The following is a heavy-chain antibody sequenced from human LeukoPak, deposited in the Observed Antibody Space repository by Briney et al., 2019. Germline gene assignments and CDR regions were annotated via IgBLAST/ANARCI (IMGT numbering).Heavy chain of an antibody. D-gene: IGHD5-24*01. Sequence: GGSLRLSCAASGFTLSSYEMNWVRQAPGKGLEWVSSISSSSSYIYYADSVKGRFTISRDNAKNSLYLQMNSLRAEDTAVYYCARVHPNWRDGYNKIYWGQGTLVTVSS. CDR3: ARVHPNWRDGYNKIY. CDR1: GFTLSSYE. J-gene: IGHJ4*02. V-gene: IGHV3-21*01. CDR2: ISSSSSYI.